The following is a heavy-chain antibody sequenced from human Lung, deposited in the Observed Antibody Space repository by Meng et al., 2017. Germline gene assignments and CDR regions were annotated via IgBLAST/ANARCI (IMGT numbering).Heavy chain of an antibody. Sequence: QVQLVESGGGVVQPGRSLRLSCAASGFTFSSYGMHWVRQVPGKGLEWVAVISYDGSNKYYADSVKGRFTISRDNSKNTLYLQMNSLRAEDTAVYYCAKDLSKQQQLGELDYWGQGTLVTVSS. J-gene: IGHJ4*02. V-gene: IGHV3-30*18. CDR3: AKDLSKQQQLGELDY. CDR1: GFTFSSYG. D-gene: IGHD6-13*01. CDR2: ISYDGSNK.